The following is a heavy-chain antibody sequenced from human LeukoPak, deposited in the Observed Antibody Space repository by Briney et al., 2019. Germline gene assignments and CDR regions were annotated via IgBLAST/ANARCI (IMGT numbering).Heavy chain of an antibody. CDR1: GYTFTSYD. V-gene: IGHV1-8*01. D-gene: IGHD4-17*01. Sequence: ASVKVSCKASGYTFTSYDINWVRQATGQGLEWMGWMNPNSGNTGYAQKFQGRVTMTRNTSISTAYMELSSLRSEDTAVYYCARGSWGYGDYYFGYWGQGTLVTLSS. J-gene: IGHJ4*02. CDR2: MNPNSGNT. CDR3: ARGSWGYGDYYFGY.